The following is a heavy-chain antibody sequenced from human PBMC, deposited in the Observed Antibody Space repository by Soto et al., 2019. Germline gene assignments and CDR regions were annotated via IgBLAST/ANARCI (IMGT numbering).Heavy chain of an antibody. CDR2: ISSSSSTI. Sequence: EVQLVESGGGLVQPGGSLRLSCAASGFTFSSYSMNWVRQAPGKGLEWVSYISSSSSTIYYADSVKGRFTISRDNAKNSLYLQMNSLRDEDTAVHYCARDLGYGDYNWFDPWGQGTLVTVSS. CDR3: ARDLGYGDYNWFDP. J-gene: IGHJ5*02. CDR1: GFTFSSYS. D-gene: IGHD4-17*01. V-gene: IGHV3-48*02.